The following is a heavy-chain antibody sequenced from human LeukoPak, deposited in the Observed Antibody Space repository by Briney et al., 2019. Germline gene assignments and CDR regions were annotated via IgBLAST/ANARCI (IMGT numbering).Heavy chain of an antibody. D-gene: IGHD4-11*01. J-gene: IGHJ4*02. Sequence: SVKVSCKASGYTFTGYYMHWVRQAPGQGLEWMGRIIPILGIANYAQKFQGRVTITADKSTSTAYMELSSLRSEDTAVYYCARDDYSNYETDYWGQGTLVTVSS. V-gene: IGHV1-69*04. CDR2: IIPILGIA. CDR3: ARDDYSNYETDY. CDR1: GYTFTGYY.